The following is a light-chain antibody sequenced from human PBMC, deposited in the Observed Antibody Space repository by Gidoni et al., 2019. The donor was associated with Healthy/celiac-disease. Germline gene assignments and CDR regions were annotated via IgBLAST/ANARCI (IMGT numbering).Light chain of an antibody. CDR3: NSRDSSGNHRVV. J-gene: IGLJ2*01. V-gene: IGLV3-19*01. CDR2: GKN. Sequence: SSELTQDPAVSVALGQTVRITCQGDSLRSYYASWYPQKPGQAPVLVIYGKNNRPSGIPDRCSGSSSGNTASLTITGAQAEDEADYYCNSRDSSGNHRVVFGGGTKLTVL. CDR1: SLRSYY.